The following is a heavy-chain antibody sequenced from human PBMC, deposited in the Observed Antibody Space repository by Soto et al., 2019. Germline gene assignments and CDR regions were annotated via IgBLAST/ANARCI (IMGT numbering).Heavy chain of an antibody. CDR2: INPNSGGT. CDR1: GYTFTGYY. V-gene: IGHV1-2*02. Sequence: QVRLVQSGAGVKKLGASVKVSCKASGYTFTGYYMHWVRQAPGQGFEGMGWINPNSGGTNNAQKFQGRFTMTRETSISTAYMELSRLKSDDTAVYYCARDHRASGWYYYYYGMDVWGQGTTVTVSS. CDR3: ARDHRASGWYYYYYGMDV. J-gene: IGHJ6*02. D-gene: IGHD6-19*01.